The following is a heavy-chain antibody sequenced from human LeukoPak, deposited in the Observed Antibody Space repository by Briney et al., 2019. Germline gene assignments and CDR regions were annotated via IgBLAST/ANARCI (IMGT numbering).Heavy chain of an antibody. CDR2: IRFDASNK. Sequence: GGSLRLSCAASGFTFNSYGMHWVRQAPGKGLEWVAFIRFDASNKYYADSVKGRFTISRDNSKNTLYLQMNSLRAADAAVYYCAKDYGLTGTGGAWLDPWGQGTLVTVSS. J-gene: IGHJ5*02. D-gene: IGHD1-14*01. V-gene: IGHV3-30*02. CDR3: AKDYGLTGTGGAWLDP. CDR1: GFTFNSYG.